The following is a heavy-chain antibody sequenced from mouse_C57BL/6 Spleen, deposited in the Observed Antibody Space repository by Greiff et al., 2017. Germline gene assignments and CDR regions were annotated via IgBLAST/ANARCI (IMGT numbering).Heavy chain of an antibody. J-gene: IGHJ4*01. D-gene: IGHD2-5*01. CDR1: GYTFTSYW. V-gene: IGHV1-50*01. Sequence: QVQLQQPGAELVKPGASVKLSCKASGYTFTSYWMQWVNQRPGQGLEWIGEIDPSDSYTNYIQKLQGKATLTVDTSSSTAYMQLSSLTSEDSAVYDCAAYYSNYVRYYYAMDYWGQGTSVTVSS. CDR3: AAYYSNYVRYYYAMDY. CDR2: IDPSDSYT.